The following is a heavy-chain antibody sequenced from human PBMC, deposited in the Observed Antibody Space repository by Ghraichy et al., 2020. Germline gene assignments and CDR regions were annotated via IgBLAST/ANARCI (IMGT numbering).Heavy chain of an antibody. CDR1: GYTFTNYY. CDR3: AREVAEGVGAKIA. CDR2: INPSGDTT. V-gene: IGHV1-46*01. D-gene: IGHD1-26*01. J-gene: IGHJ5*02. Sequence: ASVKVSFKASGYTFTNYYMHWLRQAPGQGLEWMGRINPSGDTTNYAQKFQGRVTVTRDTSTSTLYMELSSLTSEETAVYYCAREVAEGVGAKIAWGQGTLVTVSS.